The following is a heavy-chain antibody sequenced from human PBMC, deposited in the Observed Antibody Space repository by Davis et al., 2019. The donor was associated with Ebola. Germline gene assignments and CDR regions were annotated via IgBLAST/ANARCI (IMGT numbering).Heavy chain of an antibody. CDR2: IRAKAYRGTT. V-gene: IGHV3-49*04. J-gene: IGHJ4*02. CDR3: TREYGGGVDY. CDR1: GFTFGDYA. D-gene: IGHD3-16*01. Sequence: GESLKISCTASGFTFGDYAMNWVRQAPGKGLEWVGFIRAKAYRGTTEYAASVKGRFTISRDDSNSIAYLQMNSLKTEDTAVYYCTREYGGGVDYWGQGTLVTVSS.